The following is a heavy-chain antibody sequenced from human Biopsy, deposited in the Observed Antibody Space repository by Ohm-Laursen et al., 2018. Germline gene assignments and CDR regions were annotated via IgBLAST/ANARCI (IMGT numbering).Heavy chain of an antibody. V-gene: IGHV3-23*01. CDR3: AKTFHGSSFLYDY. CDR1: GFTFRSHA. Sequence: SLRLSCTATGFTFRSHAMSWVRQAPGKGLECVSVINGSGGSTYYADPVKGRFTIPRDNSKNTLYLQMNSLTAEDTAVYYCAKTFHGSSFLYDYWGQGTLVTVSS. CDR2: INGSGGST. D-gene: IGHD2-15*01. J-gene: IGHJ4*02.